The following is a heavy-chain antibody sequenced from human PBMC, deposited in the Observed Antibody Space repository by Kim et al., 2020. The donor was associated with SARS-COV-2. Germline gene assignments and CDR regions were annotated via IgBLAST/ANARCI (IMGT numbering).Heavy chain of an antibody. V-gene: IGHV4-34*01. CDR1: GGSFSGYY. CDR3: ARGAMYYDFWSREKNWFDP. J-gene: IGHJ5*02. D-gene: IGHD3-3*01. Sequence: SETLSLTCAVYGGSFSGYYWSWIRQPPGKGLEWIGEINHSGSTNYNPSLKSRVTISVDTSKNQFSLKLSSVTAADTAVYYCARGAMYYDFWSREKNWFDPWGQGTLVTVSS. CDR2: INHSGST.